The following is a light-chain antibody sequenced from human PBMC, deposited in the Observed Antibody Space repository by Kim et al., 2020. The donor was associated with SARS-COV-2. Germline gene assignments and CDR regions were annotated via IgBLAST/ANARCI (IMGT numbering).Light chain of an antibody. CDR3: QQYNSYSWT. J-gene: IGKJ1*01. V-gene: IGKV1-5*01. CDR1: QSISIW. Sequence: AAVGDRVTITCRASQSISIWLAWYQQKPGKAPKLLIYDASSLESGVPSRFSGSGSGTEFTLTISSMQPDDFATYYCQQYNSYSWTFGQGTKVDIK. CDR2: DAS.